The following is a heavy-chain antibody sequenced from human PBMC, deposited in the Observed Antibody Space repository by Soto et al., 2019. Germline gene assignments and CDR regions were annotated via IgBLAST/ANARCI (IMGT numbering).Heavy chain of an antibody. V-gene: IGHV4-4*07. CDR3: ARSDYGDNPFNY. Sequence: QVQLRESGPGLVKPSETLSLTCTVSGGSLSDYYWHWIRQSPAKGLEWLGRIYIRGSANYNPSLRNQVTLSVDTSKNQFSLRLTSVTAADTAVDYCARSDYGDNPFNYWGQGTLVTVSS. CDR2: IYIRGSA. J-gene: IGHJ4*02. D-gene: IGHD4-17*01. CDR1: GGSLSDYY.